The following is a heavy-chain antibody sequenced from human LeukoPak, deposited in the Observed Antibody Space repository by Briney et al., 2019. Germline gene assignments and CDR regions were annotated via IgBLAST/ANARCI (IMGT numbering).Heavy chain of an antibody. CDR3: ARGGVGELTMIGAFDI. Sequence: VASVKVSCKASGYTFTGYYMHWVRQAPGQGLEWMGWINPNSGGTNYAQKFQGRVTMTRDTSISTAYMELSRLRSDDTAVYYCARGGVGELTMIGAFDIWGKGTMVTVSS. CDR1: GYTFTGYY. J-gene: IGHJ3*02. V-gene: IGHV1-2*02. D-gene: IGHD3-10*02. CDR2: INPNSGGT.